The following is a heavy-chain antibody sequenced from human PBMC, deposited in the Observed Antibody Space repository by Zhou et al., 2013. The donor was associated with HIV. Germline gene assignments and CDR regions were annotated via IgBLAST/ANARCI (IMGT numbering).Heavy chain of an antibody. Sequence: QMQLVQSGPEVKKPGTSVKFSCKASGFTFTSSAMQWVRQARGQRLEWIGWIVVGSGNTNYAQKFQERVTITRDMSTSTAYMELSSLRSEDTAVYYCAAAPQVGGSYRGAAFDIWGQGTMVTVSS. V-gene: IGHV1-58*02. J-gene: IGHJ3*02. D-gene: IGHD1-26*01. CDR1: GFTFTSSA. CDR2: IVVGSGNT. CDR3: AAAPQVGGSYRGAAFDI.